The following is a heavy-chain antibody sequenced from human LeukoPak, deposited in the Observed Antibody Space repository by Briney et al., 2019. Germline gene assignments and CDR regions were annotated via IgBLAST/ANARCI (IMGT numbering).Heavy chain of an antibody. J-gene: IGHJ6*03. Sequence: GGSLRLSCAASGFTFSSYGMHWVRQAPGKGLEWVAFIRYDGSNKYYADSVKGRFTISRDNSKNTLYLQMNSLRAADTAVYYCARVPSRYPQWLVPRYYYYYYMDVWGKGTTVTVSS. CDR3: ARVPSRYPQWLVPRYYYYYYMDV. D-gene: IGHD6-19*01. CDR2: IRYDGSNK. CDR1: GFTFSSYG. V-gene: IGHV3-30*02.